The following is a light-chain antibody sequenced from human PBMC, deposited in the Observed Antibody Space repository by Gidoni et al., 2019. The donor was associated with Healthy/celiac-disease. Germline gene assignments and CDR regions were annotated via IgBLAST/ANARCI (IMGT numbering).Light chain of an antibody. CDR3: MQALQTPWT. J-gene: IGKJ1*01. CDR1: QSLLHSNGYND. V-gene: IGKV2-28*01. Sequence: DIVMTQSPLSLPVTPGEPASISCRSSQSLLHSNGYNDLDWYLQKPGQSPQLRIYLGSNRASGVPDRFSGSGSGTDFKLKISRVEAEDVGVYYCMQALQTPWTFARGTKVEIK. CDR2: LGS.